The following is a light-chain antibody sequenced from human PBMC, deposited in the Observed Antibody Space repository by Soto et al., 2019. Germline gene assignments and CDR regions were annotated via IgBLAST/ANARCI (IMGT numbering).Light chain of an antibody. CDR2: GAS. V-gene: IGKV3-20*01. CDR3: QQYGGLPRT. J-gene: IGKJ1*01. CDR1: QSVSSN. Sequence: EIVMTQSPATLSVSPWERATLSCRASQSVSSNLAWYQQKPGQAPRLLIYGASNRATGIPDRFSGSGSGTDFTLTISRLEPEDFAVYYCQQYGGLPRTFGQGTKVDIK.